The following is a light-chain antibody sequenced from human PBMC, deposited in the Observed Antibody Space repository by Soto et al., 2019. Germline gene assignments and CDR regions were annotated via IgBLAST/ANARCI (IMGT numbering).Light chain of an antibody. V-gene: IGKV3-11*01. CDR1: QSVVSY. CDR3: QQRSNWPRT. Sequence: EIVLTQSPATLSLSPGERATLSCRASQSVVSYLAWYQQKPGQAPRLLIYDASTRATGIPARFSGGGSGAAFTLPISSLEPEDFAVYYCQQRSNWPRTFGQGTKVEIK. CDR2: DAS. J-gene: IGKJ1*01.